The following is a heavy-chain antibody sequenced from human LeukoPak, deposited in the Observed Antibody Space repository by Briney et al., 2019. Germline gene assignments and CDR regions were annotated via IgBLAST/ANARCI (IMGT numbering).Heavy chain of an antibody. CDR2: IRYDGSNK. CDR1: GFTFSSYG. D-gene: IGHD3-16*01. V-gene: IGHV3-30*02. Sequence: GGSLRLSCAASGFTFSSYGMHWVRQAPGKGLEWVAFIRYDGSNKYYADSVKGRFIISRDNSKNTLYLQMNSLRAEDTAVYYCAKEGGLLWDYFDYWGQGTLVTVSS. CDR3: AKEGGLLWDYFDY. J-gene: IGHJ4*02.